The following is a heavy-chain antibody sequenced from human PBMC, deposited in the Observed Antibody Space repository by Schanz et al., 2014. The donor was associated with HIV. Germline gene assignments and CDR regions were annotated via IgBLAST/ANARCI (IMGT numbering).Heavy chain of an antibody. CDR2: ISDDGSNK. Sequence: QVQLVESGGGVVQPGRSLRLSCAASGFTFSTYGMHWVRQAPGKGLEWVAFISDDGSNKYYADSVKGRFTISRDNSKNTLYLQMNSLRTEDTAVYYCASTEYPYTTSSDYYYGMDVWGQGTTVTVSS. V-gene: IGHV3-30*03. D-gene: IGHD6-6*01. J-gene: IGHJ6*02. CDR3: ASTEYPYTTSSDYYYGMDV. CDR1: GFTFSTYG.